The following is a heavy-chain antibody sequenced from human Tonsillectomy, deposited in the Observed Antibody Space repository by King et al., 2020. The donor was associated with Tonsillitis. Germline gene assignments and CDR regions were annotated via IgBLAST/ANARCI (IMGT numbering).Heavy chain of an antibody. CDR3: AKDIRQGDFWSGYLIS. CDR1: GFTFDDYA. Sequence: QLVQSGGGVVQPGGSLRLSCAASGFTFDDYAMHWVRQAPGKGLEWVSLISGDGGSTDYGDSVKGRFTISRDNSKNSLYLEMNSLRTEDTALYYCAKDIRQGDFWSGYLISWGQGTLVTVSS. D-gene: IGHD3-3*01. CDR2: ISGDGGST. V-gene: IGHV3-43*02. J-gene: IGHJ5*02.